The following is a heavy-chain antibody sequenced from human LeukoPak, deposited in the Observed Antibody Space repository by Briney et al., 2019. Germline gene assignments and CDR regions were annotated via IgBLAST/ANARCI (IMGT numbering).Heavy chain of an antibody. CDR2: ISSSSSSI. CDR3: ARQNGADYYYYFDS. V-gene: IGHV3-48*01. D-gene: IGHD3-22*01. J-gene: IGHJ4*02. CDR1: GFTFSTYS. Sequence: PGGSLRLSCAASGFTFSTYSMNWVRQAPGKGLEWVSYISSSSSSIYYADSVKGRLTISRDNAKNSLYLQINSLRAEDTAVYYCARQNGADYYYYFDSWGQGAPVTVSS.